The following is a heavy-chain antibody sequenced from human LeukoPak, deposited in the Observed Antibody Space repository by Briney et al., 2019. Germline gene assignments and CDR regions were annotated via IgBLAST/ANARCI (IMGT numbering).Heavy chain of an antibody. CDR1: GYTFTSYG. V-gene: IGHV1-18*01. CDR3: ARDWGTGIVGATTFDY. Sequence: GASVKVSCKASGYTFTSYGISWVRQAPGQGLEWMGWISAYNGNTNYAQKLQGRVTMTTDTSTSTAYMELRSLRPDDTAAYYCARDWGTGIVGATTFDYWGQGTLVTVSS. J-gene: IGHJ4*02. D-gene: IGHD1-26*01. CDR2: ISAYNGNT.